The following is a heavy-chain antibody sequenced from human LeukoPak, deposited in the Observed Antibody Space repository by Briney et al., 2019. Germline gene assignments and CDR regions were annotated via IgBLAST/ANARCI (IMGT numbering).Heavy chain of an antibody. D-gene: IGHD6-19*01. V-gene: IGHV6-1*01. CDR3: ARGWGIAVAGTGEYYFDY. J-gene: IGHJ4*02. CDR1: GDSVSSNSAA. CDR2: TYYRSKWYN. Sequence: LQTLSLTCAISGDSVSSNSAAWNWLRQSPSRGLEWLGRTYYRSKWYNDYAVSVKSRITINPDTSKNQFSLQLNSVTPEDTAVYYCARGWGIAVAGTGEYYFDYWGQGTLVTVSS.